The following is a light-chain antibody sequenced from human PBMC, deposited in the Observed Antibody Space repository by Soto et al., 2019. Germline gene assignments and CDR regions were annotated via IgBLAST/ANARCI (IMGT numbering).Light chain of an antibody. CDR1: QSVLYSSNNKNY. Sequence: DIVMTQSPDSLAVSLGERATINCKSSQSVLYSSNNKNYLAWYQQKPGQPPKLLIYWASTRESGVPDRFSGNGSGTDFTLTISSLQAEDVAVYYCQQYYSTPPYTFGQGTKLEFK. CDR3: QQYYSTPPYT. J-gene: IGKJ2*01. V-gene: IGKV4-1*01. CDR2: WAS.